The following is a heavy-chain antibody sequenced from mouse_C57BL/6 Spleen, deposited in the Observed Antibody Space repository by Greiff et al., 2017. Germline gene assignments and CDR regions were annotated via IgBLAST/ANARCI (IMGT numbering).Heavy chain of an antibody. CDR1: GFSLTSYG. CDR3: ARNRGYDYGPFAY. CDR2: IWSGGST. J-gene: IGHJ3*01. V-gene: IGHV2-2*01. Sequence: QVQLKESGPGLVQPSQSLSITCTVSGFSLTSYGVHWVRQSPGKGLEWLGVIWSGGSTDYNAAFISRLSISKDNSKSQVFFKMNSLQADDTAIYYCARNRGYDYGPFAYWGQGTLVTVSA. D-gene: IGHD2-4*01.